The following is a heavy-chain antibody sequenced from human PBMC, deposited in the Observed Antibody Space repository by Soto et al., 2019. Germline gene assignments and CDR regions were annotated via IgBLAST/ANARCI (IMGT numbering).Heavy chain of an antibody. CDR3: AGGGAWQPGSIYYYYYGMDV. CDR2: MNPNSGNT. CDR1: GYTFTSYD. J-gene: IGHJ6*02. D-gene: IGHD1-26*01. Sequence: ASVKVSCKASGYTFTSYDINWVRQATGQGLEWMGWMNPNSGNTGYAQKFQGRVTMTRNTSISTAYMELSSLRSEDTAVYYCAGGGAWQPGSIYYYYYGMDVWGQGTTVTVS. V-gene: IGHV1-8*01.